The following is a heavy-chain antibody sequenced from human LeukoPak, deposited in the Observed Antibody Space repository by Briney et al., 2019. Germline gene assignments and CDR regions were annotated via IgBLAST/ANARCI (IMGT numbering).Heavy chain of an antibody. CDR2: INHSGST. CDR1: GGAFSGYY. CDR3: ARAGWLWFGTKTHSNVSAYFDY. D-gene: IGHD3-16*01. Sequence: PSETLSLTCAVYGGAFSGYYWSWIRQPPGKGLEWIGEINHSGSTNYNPSLKSRVTISVDTSKNQFSLKLSSVTAADTAVYYCARAGWLWFGTKTHSNVSAYFDYWGQGTLVTVSS. V-gene: IGHV4-34*01. J-gene: IGHJ4*02.